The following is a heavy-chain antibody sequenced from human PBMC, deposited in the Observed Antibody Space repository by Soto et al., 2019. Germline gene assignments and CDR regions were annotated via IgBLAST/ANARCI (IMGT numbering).Heavy chain of an antibody. J-gene: IGHJ4*02. Sequence: QVQLVESGGGLVKPGRSLRLSCAASGFTFSTYDMHWVRQAPGKGLEWVAVISYSGGNIYYVDSVKGRFTISRDNSKNTLDLHMNSLTAEDTAMYYCAKKFDGPGAAGADHWGQGTLVTVSS. D-gene: IGHD6-13*01. CDR3: AKKFDGPGAAGADH. CDR1: GFTFSTYD. V-gene: IGHV3-30*18. CDR2: ISYSGGNI.